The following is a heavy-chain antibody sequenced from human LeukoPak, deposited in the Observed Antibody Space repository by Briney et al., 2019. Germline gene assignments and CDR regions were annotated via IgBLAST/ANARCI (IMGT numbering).Heavy chain of an antibody. CDR3: ARPYDTRGYFPDY. V-gene: IGHV3-21*01. J-gene: IGHJ4*02. CDR2: ISRGSDHI. Sequence: PGGSLRLSCAASGFTFSSYAMNWVRQAPGKGLEWVSSISRGSDHIFYADSMKGRFTISRDNAKNSLYLQMNSLGAEGTAVYYCARPYDTRGYFPDYWGQGTLVTVSS. D-gene: IGHD3-22*01. CDR1: GFTFSSYA.